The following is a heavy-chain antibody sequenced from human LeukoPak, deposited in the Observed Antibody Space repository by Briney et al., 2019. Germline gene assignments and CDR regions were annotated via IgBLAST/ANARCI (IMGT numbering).Heavy chain of an antibody. CDR3: ARDLRYDFWSGPHNWFDP. V-gene: IGHV3-30-3*01. CDR1: GFTFSSYA. J-gene: IGHJ5*02. CDR2: ISYDGSNK. Sequence: GGSLRLSCAASGFTFSSYAMHWVRQAPGKGLEWGAVISYDGSNKYYADSVKGRFTISRDNSKNTLYLQMNSLRAEDTAVYYCARDLRYDFWSGPHNWFDPWGQGTLVTVSS. D-gene: IGHD3-3*01.